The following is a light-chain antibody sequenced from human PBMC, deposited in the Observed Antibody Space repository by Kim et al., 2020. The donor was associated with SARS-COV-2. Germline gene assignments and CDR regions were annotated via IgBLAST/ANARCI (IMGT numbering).Light chain of an antibody. CDR2: AAA. V-gene: IGKV1-39*01. J-gene: IGKJ2*01. CDR1: LSVNKF. CDR3: QQSYSTPYT. Sequence: DIQMTQSPSSLSASVGDRVSITCRASLSVNKFLDWYQQEAGKAPKLLIYAAATLQSGVPTRFSGSGSGTEFTLTISSLQAEDFVTYYCQQSYSTPYTFGQGTKLEI.